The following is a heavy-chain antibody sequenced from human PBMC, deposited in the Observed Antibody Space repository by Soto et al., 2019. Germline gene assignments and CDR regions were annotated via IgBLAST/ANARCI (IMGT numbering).Heavy chain of an antibody. J-gene: IGHJ1*01. CDR1: GFTFTNSA. D-gene: IGHD3-22*01. V-gene: IGHV1-58*01. CDR3: AADRTMRVVP. CDR2: IVVGSGNT. Sequence: SVKVSCKASGFTFTNSAVQWVRQARGQRLEWIGWIVVGSGNTNYAQKFQERVTITRDMSTSTAYMELSSLRSEDTAVDFCAADRTMRVVPWGQGSLVTVYS.